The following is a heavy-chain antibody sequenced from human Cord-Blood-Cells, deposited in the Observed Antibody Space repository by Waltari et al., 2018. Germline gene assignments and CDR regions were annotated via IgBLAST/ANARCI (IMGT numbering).Heavy chain of an antibody. CDR3: AREGGRNYYDSSGYYYYYGMDV. J-gene: IGHJ6*02. V-gene: IGHV4-34*01. CDR2: INHSGST. CDR1: GGSFRGYS. D-gene: IGHD3-22*01. Sequence: QVQLQQWGAGLLKPSETLSLTCAVYGGSFRGYSWSWIRQPPGQGLEWIGEINHSGSTNYNPSLKSRVTISVDTSKNQFSLKLSSVTAADTAVYYCAREGGRNYYDSSGYYYYYGMDVWGQGTTVTVSS.